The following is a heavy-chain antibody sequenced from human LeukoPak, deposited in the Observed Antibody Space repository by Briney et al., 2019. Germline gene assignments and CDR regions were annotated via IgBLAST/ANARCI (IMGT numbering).Heavy chain of an antibody. CDR3: ARQSSWGSGPSI. V-gene: IGHV4-38-2*01. CDR1: GYSISSGYY. D-gene: IGHD7-27*01. Sequence: SETLSLTCAVSGYSISSGYYWGWIRQPPGKGLEWIGSIYHSGSTYYNPSLKSRVTISVDTSKNQFSLKLSSVTAPDTAVCYCARQSSWGSGPSIWGQGTMVTVSS. J-gene: IGHJ3*02. CDR2: IYHSGST.